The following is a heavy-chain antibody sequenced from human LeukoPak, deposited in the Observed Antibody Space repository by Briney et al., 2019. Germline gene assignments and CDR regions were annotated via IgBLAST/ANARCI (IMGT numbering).Heavy chain of an antibody. J-gene: IGHJ4*02. D-gene: IGHD1-26*01. Sequence: NASETLSLACTVSGGSISSCYWSWIRQPPGKGLEWIGYIYTSGSTNYNPSLKSRVTISVDTSKNQFSLKLSSVTAADTAVYYCARGRRVNSGSYWADYWGQGTLVTVSS. CDR3: ARGRRVNSGSYWADY. CDR2: IYTSGST. V-gene: IGHV4-4*09. CDR1: GGSISSCY.